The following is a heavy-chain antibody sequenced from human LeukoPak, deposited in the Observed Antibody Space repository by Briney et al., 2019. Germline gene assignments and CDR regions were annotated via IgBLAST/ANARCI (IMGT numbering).Heavy chain of an antibody. J-gene: IGHJ3*01. CDR1: GYTFTAFY. CDR2: INPNSGGT. Sequence: GASVKVSCKASGYTFTAFYMHWVRQAPGQGLEWMGRINPNSGGTNYAQKFQGRLTMTRDISISTAYMELSSLRSEGTAVYYCAFCGGDCGGAFDVWGQGTTVTVSS. V-gene: IGHV1-2*06. D-gene: IGHD2-21*02. CDR3: AFCGGDCGGAFDV.